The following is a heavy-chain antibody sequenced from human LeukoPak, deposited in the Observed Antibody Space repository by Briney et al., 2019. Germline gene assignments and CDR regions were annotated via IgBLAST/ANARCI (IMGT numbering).Heavy chain of an antibody. Sequence: GGSLRLSCEASGFTFSNYAMTWVRQAPGKGLEWVSGINVRGDITYFADSVKGRFSISRDNSKNTVSLQMNSLRAEDTAVYYCAKGGRGDYGTRSGFDYWGQGTLVTVSS. D-gene: IGHD4-17*01. CDR3: AKGGRGDYGTRSGFDY. V-gene: IGHV3-23*01. J-gene: IGHJ4*02. CDR2: INVRGDIT. CDR1: GFTFSNYA.